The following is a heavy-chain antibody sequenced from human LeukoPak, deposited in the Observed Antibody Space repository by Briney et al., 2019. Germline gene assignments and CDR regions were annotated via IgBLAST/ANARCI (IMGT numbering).Heavy chain of an antibody. CDR2: MGGSGANT. D-gene: IGHD1-26*01. Sequence: GGSLRLSCAASGFTFSSYAMQWVRQAPDNRLEYVSGMGGSGANTHYADSVKGRFTMSRDNSRDTLYLQMGSLRPEDTAVYYCARDGKAKNDYWGQGTLVTVST. CDR1: GFTFSSYA. J-gene: IGHJ4*02. V-gene: IGHV3-64*02. CDR3: ARDGKAKNDY.